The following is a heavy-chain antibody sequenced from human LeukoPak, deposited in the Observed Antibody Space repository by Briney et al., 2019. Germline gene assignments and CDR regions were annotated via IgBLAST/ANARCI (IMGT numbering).Heavy chain of an antibody. CDR2: INWNGGST. V-gene: IGHV3-20*04. Sequence: GGSLRLSCAASGFTFSSYAMSWVRQAPGKGLEWVSGINWNGGSTGYADSVKGRFTISRDNAQNSLYLHMNSLTVEDTAVYYCSRDPRNNDYWGQGTLVTVSS. CDR1: GFTFSSYA. J-gene: IGHJ4*01. CDR3: SRDPRNNDY.